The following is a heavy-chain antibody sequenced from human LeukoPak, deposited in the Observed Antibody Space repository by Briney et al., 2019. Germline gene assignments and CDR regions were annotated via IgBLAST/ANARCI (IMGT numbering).Heavy chain of an antibody. D-gene: IGHD3-22*01. V-gene: IGHV1-8*01. CDR3: ARAGRYYDSSGYAWDGSFDAFDI. CDR2: MNPNSGNT. CDR1: GYTFTSLD. J-gene: IGHJ3*02. Sequence: GASVKVSCKASGYTFTSLDINWVRQATGQGLEWMGWMNPNSGNTGYAQKFQGRVTMTRDTSVDTAYMELNSLISEDTAVYYCARAGRYYDSSGYAWDGSFDAFDIWGQGTMVTVSS.